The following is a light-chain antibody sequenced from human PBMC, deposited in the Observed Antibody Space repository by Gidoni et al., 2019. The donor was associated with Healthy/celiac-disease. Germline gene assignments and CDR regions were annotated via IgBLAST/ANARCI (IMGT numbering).Light chain of an antibody. CDR1: QDISNY. V-gene: IGKV1-33*01. J-gene: IGKJ4*01. CDR3: QQYDNLPLT. CDR2: DAS. Sequence: DIQMTQSPSSLSASVGDRVTITFQASQDISNYLNWYQQKQGKAPKLLIYDASNLETGVPSRFSGSGSGTDFTFTISSLQPEDIATYYCQQYDNLPLTVGGGTKVESK.